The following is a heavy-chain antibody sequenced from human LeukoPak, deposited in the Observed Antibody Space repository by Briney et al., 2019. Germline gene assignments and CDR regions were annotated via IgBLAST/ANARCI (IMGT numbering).Heavy chain of an antibody. D-gene: IGHD3-3*01. J-gene: IGHJ4*02. CDR2: TYYRSKWYN. V-gene: IGHV6-1*01. CDR1: GDSVSSNSAA. Sequence: SQTLSLTCAISGDSVSSNSAAWNWIRQSPSRGLEWLGRTYYRSKWYNDYAVSVKSQITINPDTSKNQFSLQLNSVTPEDTAVYYCARAHLRDFWSGYSDFDYWGQGTLVTVSS. CDR3: ARAHLRDFWSGYSDFDY.